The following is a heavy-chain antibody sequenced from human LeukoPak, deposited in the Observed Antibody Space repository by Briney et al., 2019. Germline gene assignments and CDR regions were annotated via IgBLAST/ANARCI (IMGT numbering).Heavy chain of an antibody. D-gene: IGHD3-22*01. Sequence: PSETLSLTCTVSGNFVSSYFWSWIRQPAGKGLEWIGRIYSSGSTTYNPTLKSRVTMSVDTSNSQFSLNLNSVTAADTAVYYCATTTYDSDISGHYFLDYWGQGILVTVPS. J-gene: IGHJ4*02. CDR1: GNFVSSYF. CDR2: IYSSGST. CDR3: ATTTYDSDISGHYFLDY. V-gene: IGHV4-4*07.